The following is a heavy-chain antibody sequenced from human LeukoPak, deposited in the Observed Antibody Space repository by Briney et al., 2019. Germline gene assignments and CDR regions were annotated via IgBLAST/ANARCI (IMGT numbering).Heavy chain of an antibody. J-gene: IGHJ6*02. Sequence: GGSLRLSCAASGFTFSSYAMSWVRQAPGKGLEWVSAISGSGGSTYYADSVKGRFTISRDNSKNTLYLQMNSLRAEDTAVYYCARVEQHDYGDRPRQIEYYYYYGMDVWGQGTTVTVSS. CDR2: ISGSGGST. D-gene: IGHD4-17*01. CDR3: ARVEQHDYGDRPRQIEYYYYYGMDV. V-gene: IGHV3-23*01. CDR1: GFTFSSYA.